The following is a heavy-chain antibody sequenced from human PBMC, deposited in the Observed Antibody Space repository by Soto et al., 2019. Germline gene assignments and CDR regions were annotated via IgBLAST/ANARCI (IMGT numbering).Heavy chain of an antibody. V-gene: IGHV4-59*01. D-gene: IGHD5-18*01. J-gene: IGHJ4*02. CDR3: ASRYSASFDS. CDR1: GGSISSYY. Sequence: QVQLQESGPGLVKPSETLSLTCTVSGGSISSYYWSWIRQPPGKGLEWIGYIYYSGSTNYNPSLPCRVPISVDTSKHQFCRKLSCVTAAAPAVYYCASRYSASFDSWGQGTLVTVSS. CDR2: IYYSGST.